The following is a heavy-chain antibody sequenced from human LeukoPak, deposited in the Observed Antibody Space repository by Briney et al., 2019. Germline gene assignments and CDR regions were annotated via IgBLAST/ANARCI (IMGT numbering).Heavy chain of an antibody. J-gene: IGHJ4*02. CDR3: AKDLEYSGSGTPGVFDY. CDR2: IRYDGTTK. V-gene: IGHV3-30*02. Sequence: PGGSLRLSCAASGFTFNNYGMHWVRQAPGKGLEWLAFIRYDGTTKYYTNSVKGRFTISRDNSKSTMYLQMNSLRAEDTAVYYCAKDLEYSGSGTPGVFDYWGQGSLVTVSS. CDR1: GFTFNNYG. D-gene: IGHD3-10*01.